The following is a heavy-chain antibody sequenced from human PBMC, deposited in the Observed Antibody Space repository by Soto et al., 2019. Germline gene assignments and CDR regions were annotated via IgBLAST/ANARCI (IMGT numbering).Heavy chain of an antibody. D-gene: IGHD3-3*01. CDR2: IYYSGST. J-gene: IGHJ6*02. CDR1: GGSISSGGYY. V-gene: IGHV4-31*03. CDR3: ARILGRNYYGMDV. Sequence: PSETLSLTCTVSGGSISSGGYYWSWIRQHPGKGLEWIRYIYYSGSTYHSPSLKSRVTISVDTSKNQFSLKLSSVTAADTAVYYCARILGRNYYGMDVWGQGTTVTV.